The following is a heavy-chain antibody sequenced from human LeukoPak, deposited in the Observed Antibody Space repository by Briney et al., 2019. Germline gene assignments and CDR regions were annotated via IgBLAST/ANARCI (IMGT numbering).Heavy chain of an antibody. D-gene: IGHD6-13*01. CDR3: ARALGAAGTWYFQH. Sequence: GESLKISCQGSGYSFPNYWIGWVRQMPGKGLEWMGIIYPDDSDTKYSPSFQGQVTISADKSISTAYLQWSSLKASDTAMYYCARALGAAGTWYFQHWGQGTLVTVSS. J-gene: IGHJ1*01. CDR2: IYPDDSDT. CDR1: GYSFPNYW. V-gene: IGHV5-51*01.